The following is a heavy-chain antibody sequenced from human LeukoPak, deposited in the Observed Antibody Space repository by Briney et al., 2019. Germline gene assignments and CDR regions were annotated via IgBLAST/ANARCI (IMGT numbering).Heavy chain of an antibody. CDR3: ARVRFPTNYYYYYMDV. V-gene: IGHV3-7*01. J-gene: IGHJ6*03. Sequence: GGSLRLSCAASGFTFSIASMSWVRQAPGKGLEWVANIKQDGSEKYYVDSVKGRFTISRDNAKNSLYLQMNSLRAEDTAVYYCARVRFPTNYYYYYMDVWGKGTTVTVSS. CDR1: GFTFSIAS. CDR2: IKQDGSEK.